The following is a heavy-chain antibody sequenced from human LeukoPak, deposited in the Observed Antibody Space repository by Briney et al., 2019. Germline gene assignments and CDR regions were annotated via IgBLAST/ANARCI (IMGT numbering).Heavy chain of an antibody. CDR2: ISSSGSTI. CDR3: ARVPVTVTTYFDY. D-gene: IGHD4-17*01. J-gene: IGHJ4*02. CDR1: GFTFSDYY. Sequence: PGGSLRLSCAASGFTFSDYYMSWIRQAPGKGLEWVSYISSSGSTIYYTDSVKGRFTISRDNAKNSLYLQMNSLRAEDTAVYCCARVPVTVTTYFDYWGQGTLVTVSS. V-gene: IGHV3-11*01.